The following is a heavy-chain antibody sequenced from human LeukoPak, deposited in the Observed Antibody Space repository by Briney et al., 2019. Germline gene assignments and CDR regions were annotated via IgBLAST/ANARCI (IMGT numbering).Heavy chain of an antibody. CDR1: DYSISSGYY. D-gene: IGHD5-18*01. Sequence: TSETLSLTCAVSDYSISSGYYWGWIRPPPGKGLEWIGSIYHSGSTYYNPSLKSRVTVSIDRSKNQFSLKLSSVTAADTAVYYCARDPGYARWFDPWGQGTLVTVSS. V-gene: IGHV4-38-2*02. CDR2: IYHSGST. CDR3: ARDPGYARWFDP. J-gene: IGHJ5*02.